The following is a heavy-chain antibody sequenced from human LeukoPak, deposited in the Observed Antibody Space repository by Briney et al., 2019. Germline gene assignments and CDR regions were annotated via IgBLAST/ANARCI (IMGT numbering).Heavy chain of an antibody. CDR2: VTYSSGNT. CDR1: GFTFSAYG. V-gene: IGHV3-23*01. D-gene: IGHD2-21*02. J-gene: IGHJ4*02. CDR3: AKDGTGCGGDCYSDY. Sequence: GGSLRLSCAASGFTFSAYGMSWFRQAPGKGLEWVSAVTYSSGNTYYADSVKGRFTISRDNSKNTLYLQMNSLSAEDTALYYCAKDGTGCGGDCYSDYWGQGTLVTVSS.